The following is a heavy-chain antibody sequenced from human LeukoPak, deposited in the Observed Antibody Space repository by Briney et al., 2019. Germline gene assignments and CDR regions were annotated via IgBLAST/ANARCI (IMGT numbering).Heavy chain of an antibody. V-gene: IGHV3-23*01. D-gene: IGHD5-24*01. CDR2: ISGSGGST. Sequence: GGSLRLSCAASGFTFSSYAMSWVRQAPGKGLEWVSAISGSGGSTYYADTVKGRFTISRDNSKNTLYLQMNSLRAEDTAVYYCAKEMGNYYYYYYMDVWGKGTTVTVSS. CDR3: AKEMGNYYYYYYMDV. J-gene: IGHJ6*03. CDR1: GFTFSSYA.